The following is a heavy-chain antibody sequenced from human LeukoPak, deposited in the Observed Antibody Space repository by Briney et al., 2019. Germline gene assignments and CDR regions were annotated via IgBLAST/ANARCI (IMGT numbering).Heavy chain of an antibody. Sequence: GGSLRLSCAASGVIGSNNYMSWARQAPGKGLEWVSLIYAGGSTFYADSVMGRSTISRDKSNNTLYLLINSLRAEDTAVYYCATGGGSGVAYESWGQGTLVAVAS. J-gene: IGHJ5*02. V-gene: IGHV3-53*01. CDR3: ATGGGSGVAYES. CDR2: IYAGGST. CDR1: GVIGSNNY. D-gene: IGHD3-22*01.